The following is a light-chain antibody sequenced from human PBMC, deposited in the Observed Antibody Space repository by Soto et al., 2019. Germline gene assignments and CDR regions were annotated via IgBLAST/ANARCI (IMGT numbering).Light chain of an antibody. CDR2: GAS. Sequence: EIVLTQSPGTLSLSPGERATLSCRASQSVSSSYLAWYQQKPGQAPRLLIYGASSRATGIPDRFSGSGSGTEFTLPISSLEPEDFAVYYCQQYGSSPLTFGGGTKVDIK. CDR3: QQYGSSPLT. V-gene: IGKV3-20*01. CDR1: QSVSSSY. J-gene: IGKJ4*01.